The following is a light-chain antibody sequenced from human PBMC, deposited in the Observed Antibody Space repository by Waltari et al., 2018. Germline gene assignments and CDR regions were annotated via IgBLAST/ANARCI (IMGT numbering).Light chain of an antibody. J-gene: IGLJ1*01. V-gene: IGLV2-14*01. CDR2: DVG. CDR1: STHVGPYNF. Sequence: QSALTQPASVSGSPGQSITISCTGSSTHVGPYNFVSWYQQHPGKVPKLILYDVGNRPSGISHRFSASKSGNTASLTISGLQEEDEGEYYCSSYTTSTTLLFGTGTRLTVL. CDR3: SSYTTSTTLL.